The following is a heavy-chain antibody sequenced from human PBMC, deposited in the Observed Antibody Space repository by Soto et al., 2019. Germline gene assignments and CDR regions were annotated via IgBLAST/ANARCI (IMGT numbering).Heavy chain of an antibody. V-gene: IGHV4-59*08. Sequence: PSETLSLTCTVSGVSISSYYWSWIRQPPGKGLEWIGYIYYSGSTNYNPSLKSRVTISVDTSKNQFSLKLSSVTAADTAVYYCARQYGGSYADYWGQGTLVTVSS. D-gene: IGHD1-26*01. CDR3: ARQYGGSYADY. CDR2: IYYSGST. J-gene: IGHJ4*02. CDR1: GVSISSYY.